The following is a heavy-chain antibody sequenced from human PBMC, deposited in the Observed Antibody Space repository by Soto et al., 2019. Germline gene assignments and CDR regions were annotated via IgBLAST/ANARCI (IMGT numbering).Heavy chain of an antibody. CDR2: IYFGGST. CDR3: ARSEFP. CDR1: GASISSNF. J-gene: IGHJ5*01. D-gene: IGHD3-10*01. Sequence: SETLSLTCSVSGASISSNFWSWVRQPPGKGLEWIGYIYFGGSTYSNPSLKSRVTISVDTSKNQLSLKLTSVTAADTAVYYCARSEFPCGLGTLVTVSS. V-gene: IGHV4-4*09.